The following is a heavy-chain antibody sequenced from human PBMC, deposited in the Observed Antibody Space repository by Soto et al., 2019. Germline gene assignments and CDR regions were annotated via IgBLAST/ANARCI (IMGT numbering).Heavy chain of an antibody. Sequence: SETLSLTCSVSGDSISNLDYFWAWIRQPPGQALEYIGYIYKSATTYYNPSFESRVAISVDTSKSQFSLNVISVTAADTAVYFCARGRYCLTGRCFPNWFDSWGQGALVTVSS. CDR3: ARGRYCLTGRCFPNWFDS. D-gene: IGHD7-27*01. CDR2: IYKSATT. V-gene: IGHV4-30-4*01. J-gene: IGHJ5*01. CDR1: GDSISNLDYF.